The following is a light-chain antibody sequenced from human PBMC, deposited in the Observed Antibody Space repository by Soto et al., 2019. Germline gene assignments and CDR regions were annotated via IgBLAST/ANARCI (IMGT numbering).Light chain of an antibody. CDR3: QQRSIWPWT. J-gene: IGKJ1*01. CDR1: QGIGDT. Sequence: EVVMTKSPATLSVSPGEGFTLSCRANQGIGDTLAWYQHKPGQTPRLLIYDTSTRATGVPARFSGSGSGTDFTLTISSLEPEDFAVFYCQQRSIWPWTFGQGAKVDI. V-gene: IGKV3D-11*01. CDR2: DTS.